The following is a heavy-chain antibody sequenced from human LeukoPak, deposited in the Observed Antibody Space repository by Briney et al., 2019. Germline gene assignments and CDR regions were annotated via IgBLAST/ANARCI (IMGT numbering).Heavy chain of an antibody. Sequence: GGSLRLSCAASGFTFSSYAMSWVRQAPSKGLHWVSAISGTGGSTYYEDSVKGRFTISRDNSKNTLYLQMNSLRAEDTAVYYCAKESDGRYFDWQSGYSYGLGYYYGMDVWGQGTTVTVSS. CDR3: AKESDGRYFDWQSGYSYGLGYYYGMDV. J-gene: IGHJ6*02. V-gene: IGHV3-23*01. D-gene: IGHD5-18*01. CDR1: GFTFSSYA. CDR2: ISGTGGST.